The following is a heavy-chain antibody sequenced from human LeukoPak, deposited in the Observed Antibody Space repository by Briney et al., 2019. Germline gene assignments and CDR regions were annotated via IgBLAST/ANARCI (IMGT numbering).Heavy chain of an antibody. CDR3: ARGRMGLHRFDP. CDR2: ISAYNGNT. CDR1: GYTFTSYG. D-gene: IGHD4/OR15-4a*01. Sequence: GASVKVSCKASGYTFTSYGISWVRQAPGQGLEWMGWISAYNGNTNYAQKFQGRVTITADESTSTAYMELSSLRSEDTAVYYCARGRMGLHRFDPWGQGTLVTVSS. J-gene: IGHJ5*02. V-gene: IGHV1-18*01.